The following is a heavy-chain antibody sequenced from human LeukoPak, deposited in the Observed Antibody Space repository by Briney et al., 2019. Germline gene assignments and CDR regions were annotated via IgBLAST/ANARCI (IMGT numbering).Heavy chain of an antibody. J-gene: IGHJ4*02. Sequence: GGSLRLSCAAPGFTVSRNYMSWVRQAPGKRLEGVSVIYSGGTTYYADSVKGRFTISRDNSKNTLYLQMSSLRAEDTAVYYCAKGYSYGFDYWGQGTLVTVSS. CDR3: AKGYSYGFDY. CDR1: GFTVSRNY. V-gene: IGHV3-53*01. CDR2: IYSGGTT. D-gene: IGHD5-18*01.